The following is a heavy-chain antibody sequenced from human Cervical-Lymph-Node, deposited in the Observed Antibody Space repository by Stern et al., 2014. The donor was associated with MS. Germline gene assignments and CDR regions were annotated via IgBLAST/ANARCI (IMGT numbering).Heavy chain of an antibody. CDR3: ARDQDPYESSGAGPKFDP. J-gene: IGHJ5*02. CDR2: INPSGGRT. V-gene: IGHV1-46*01. D-gene: IGHD3-22*01. Sequence: QVQLGQSGAEVKKPGASVKVSCKASGYTFSTHHIHWVRQAPGQGFEWMGIINPSGGRTSYAQKFQGRVTMTRDTSTTTVYMEMSSLRFDDTAVYFCARDQDPYESSGAGPKFDPWGQGTLVTVSS. CDR1: GYTFSTHH.